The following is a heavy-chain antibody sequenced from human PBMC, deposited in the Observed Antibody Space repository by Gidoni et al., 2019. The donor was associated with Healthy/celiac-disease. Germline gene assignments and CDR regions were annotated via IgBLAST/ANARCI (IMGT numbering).Heavy chain of an antibody. J-gene: IGHJ4*02. CDR3: AKGTIFGVVPEE. CDR1: GFTFSSYA. Sequence: EVQLLESGGGLVQPGGSLRLSCAASGFTFSSYAMGWVVQALGKGLGWGSAIRGRCGSTYYADSVKGRFTIYRDNSKNTLYLQMNSLRAEDTAVYYCAKGTIFGVVPEEWGQGTLVTVSS. D-gene: IGHD3-3*01. V-gene: IGHV3-23*01. CDR2: IRGRCGST.